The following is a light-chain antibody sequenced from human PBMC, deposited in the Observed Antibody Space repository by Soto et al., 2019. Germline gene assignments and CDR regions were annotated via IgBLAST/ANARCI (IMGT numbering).Light chain of an antibody. CDR3: QQTDTLPRT. J-gene: IGKJ1*01. CDR1: QTVSKF. V-gene: IGKV1-39*01. CDR2: TTS. Sequence: IQLTSSPSDMSTSAGGAVPIACRASQTVSKFVNWYQQKPGKVPTLLIFTTSTLHSGVPSRFSGSGSGTEFTLTINGLQPDDFATYYCQQTDTLPRTFAQGTKVDI.